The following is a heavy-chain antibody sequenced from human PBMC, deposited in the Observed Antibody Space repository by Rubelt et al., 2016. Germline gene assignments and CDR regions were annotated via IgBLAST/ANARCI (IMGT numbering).Heavy chain of an antibody. CDR3: ARDPYPYSGYDQGAFDI. J-gene: IGHJ3*02. V-gene: IGHV4-4*02. Sequence: GPGLVKPSGTLSLTCAVSGGSISSSNWWSWVRQPPGKGLEWIGEIYHSGSTNYNPSLKSRVTISVDKSKNQFSLKLSSVTAADTAVYYCARDPYPYSGYDQGAFDIWGQGTMVTVSS. CDR2: IYHSGST. CDR1: GGSISSSNW. D-gene: IGHD5-12*01.